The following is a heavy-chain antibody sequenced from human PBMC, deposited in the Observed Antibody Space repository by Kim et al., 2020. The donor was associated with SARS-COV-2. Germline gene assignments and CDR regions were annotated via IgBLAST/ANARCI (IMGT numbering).Heavy chain of an antibody. CDR2: IWYDGSNK. CDR1: GFTFSSYG. D-gene: IGHD3-10*01. Sequence: GGSLRLSCAASGFTFSSYGMHWVHQAPGKGLEWVAVIWYDGSNKYYADSVKGRFTISRDNSKNTLYLQMNSLRAEDTAVYYCAKDLLFYYGSGSYYNAADDPWGQGTLVTVSS. CDR3: AKDLLFYYGSGSYYNAADDP. J-gene: IGHJ5*02. V-gene: IGHV3-33*06.